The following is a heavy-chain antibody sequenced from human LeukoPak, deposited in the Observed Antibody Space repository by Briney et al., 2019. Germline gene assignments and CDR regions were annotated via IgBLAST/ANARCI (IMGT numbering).Heavy chain of an antibody. Sequence: SETLSLTCTVSGGSISSYYRSWIRQPPGKGLEWIGYIYYSGSTNYNPSLKSRVTISVDTSKNQFSLKLSSVTAADTAVYYCARIHPYSYGYTGPFDIWGQGTMVTVSS. V-gene: IGHV4-59*01. CDR2: IYYSGST. D-gene: IGHD5-18*01. CDR3: ARIHPYSYGYTGPFDI. J-gene: IGHJ3*02. CDR1: GGSISSYY.